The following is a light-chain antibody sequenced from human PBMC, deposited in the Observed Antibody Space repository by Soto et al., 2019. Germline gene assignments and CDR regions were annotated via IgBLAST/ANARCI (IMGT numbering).Light chain of an antibody. CDR1: QRVSSD. Sequence: SQSPATLSVSTGERATLSCRASQRVSSDLAWYQQRPGQAPRLLIYGASSRATGIPDRFSGSGSGTDFTLTISRLEPEDFAVYYCQQYGSSPWTFGQGTKVDI. J-gene: IGKJ1*01. CDR2: GAS. CDR3: QQYGSSPWT. V-gene: IGKV3-20*01.